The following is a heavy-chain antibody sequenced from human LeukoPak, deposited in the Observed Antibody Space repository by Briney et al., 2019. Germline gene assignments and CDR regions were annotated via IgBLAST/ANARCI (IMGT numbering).Heavy chain of an antibody. CDR3: SRENGGFSPFAY. CDR1: GDTVSSSMNF. CDR2: ISLTGLT. J-gene: IGHJ4*01. Sequence: SETLSLTCTVSGDTVSSSMNFWGRIRQPPGKGLEWIGEISLTGLTHYNPSLESRVTVSLDKSKNQLSLNLTSVTAADTAVYYCSRENGGFSPFAYWG. D-gene: IGHD3-16*01. V-gene: IGHV4-39*07.